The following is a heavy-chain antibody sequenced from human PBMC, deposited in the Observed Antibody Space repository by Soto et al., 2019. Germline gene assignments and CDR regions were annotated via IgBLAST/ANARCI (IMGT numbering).Heavy chain of an antibody. D-gene: IGHD3-10*01. Sequence: PGGSLRLSCAASGLTFSSYWMSWVRQAPGKGLEWVASISSSSSDKYYADSVKGRFTISRDNAKNSLYLQMNSLRAEDTAVYYCARVRYYNALDAFDIWGQGTMVTVSS. CDR1: GLTFSSYW. J-gene: IGHJ3*02. CDR2: ISSSSSDK. CDR3: ARVRYYNALDAFDI. V-gene: IGHV3-21*01.